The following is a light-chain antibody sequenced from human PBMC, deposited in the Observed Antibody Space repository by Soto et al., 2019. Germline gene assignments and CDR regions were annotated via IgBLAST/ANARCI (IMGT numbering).Light chain of an antibody. CDR2: DAS. J-gene: IGKJ1*01. Sequence: MTQSPSTLSATVGARITITCRASQSISSWLAWYQQKPGTAPRLLIYDASSLESGVPSRFSGSGSGTEFTLTISSLEPDDFASDYCQQYYSYWTFGQGTKVDIK. CDR3: QQYYSYWT. V-gene: IGKV1-5*01. CDR1: QSISSW.